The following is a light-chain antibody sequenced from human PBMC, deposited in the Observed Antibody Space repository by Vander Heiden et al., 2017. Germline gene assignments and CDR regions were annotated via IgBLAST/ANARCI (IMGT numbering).Light chain of an antibody. Sequence: QSVLTQPPSSSGTPGQRVTISCSGSSSNIGSNTVTWYQQLPGTAPKLFVYTDDQRPSGVPDRFSGSKSVTSASLAISGLQSEDEADYNCATWDDSLNGVVFGGGTKLTVL. CDR3: ATWDDSLNGVV. CDR1: SSNIGSNT. V-gene: IGLV1-44*01. J-gene: IGLJ2*01. CDR2: TDD.